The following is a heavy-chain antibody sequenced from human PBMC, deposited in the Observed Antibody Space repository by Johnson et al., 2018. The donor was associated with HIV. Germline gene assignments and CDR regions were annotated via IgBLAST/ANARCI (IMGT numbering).Heavy chain of an antibody. CDR3: ARGSTMRVSAFDL. D-gene: IGHD3-22*01. J-gene: IGHJ3*01. CDR1: GFTFSSYW. CDR2: IKQDGSEK. V-gene: IGHV3-7*01. Sequence: VQLVESGGGLVQPGGSLRLSCAASGFTFSSYWMSWVRQAPGKGLEWVANIKQDGSEKYYVDSVKGRFTISRDNAKNSLYLQMNSLIAEDTAVYYCARGSTMRVSAFDLWGQGTMVTVSS.